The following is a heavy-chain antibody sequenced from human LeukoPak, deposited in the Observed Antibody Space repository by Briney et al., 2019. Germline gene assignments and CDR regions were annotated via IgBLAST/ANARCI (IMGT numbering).Heavy chain of an antibody. Sequence: GGSLRLSCAASGFTFSSYDMHWVRHATGEGLEWVSGICTAGDTYYPGSVKGRFTTSRENAKNSLYLQMNSLRAGDTAVYYCARGFGITFGRVITTAFDIWGQGTKVTVSS. J-gene: IGHJ3*02. D-gene: IGHD3-16*01. CDR3: ARGFGITFGRVITTAFDI. CDR1: GFTFSSYD. CDR2: ICTAGDT. V-gene: IGHV3-13*01.